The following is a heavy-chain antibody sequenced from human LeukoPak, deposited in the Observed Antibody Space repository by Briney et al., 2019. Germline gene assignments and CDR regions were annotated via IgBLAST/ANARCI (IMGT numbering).Heavy chain of an antibody. CDR2: INHSGRT. D-gene: IGHD1-26*01. J-gene: IGHJ4*02. V-gene: IGHV4-34*01. CDR1: GGSFSGYY. CDR3: ARTYPNSGSVDY. Sequence: KASETLSLTCAVSGGSFSGYYWSWIRQPPGKGLEWIGEINHSGRTKYNPSLKSRVTIVDTSKNQFSLKLSSVTAADTAVYYCARTYPNSGSVDYWGQGTLVTVSS.